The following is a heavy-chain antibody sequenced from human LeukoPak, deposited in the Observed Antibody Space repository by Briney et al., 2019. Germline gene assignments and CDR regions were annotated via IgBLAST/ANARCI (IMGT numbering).Heavy chain of an antibody. CDR1: GFTFSSYA. CDR2: ISGSGGST. D-gene: IGHD1-26*01. V-gene: IGHV3-23*01. CDR3: AKGGGSYLFLFDY. Sequence: GGSLRLSCAASGFTFSSYAMGWVRQAPGKGLEWVSAISGSGGSTYYADSVKGRFTISRDNSKNTLYLQMNSLRAEDTTVYYCAKGGGSYLFLFDYWGQGTLVAVSS. J-gene: IGHJ4*02.